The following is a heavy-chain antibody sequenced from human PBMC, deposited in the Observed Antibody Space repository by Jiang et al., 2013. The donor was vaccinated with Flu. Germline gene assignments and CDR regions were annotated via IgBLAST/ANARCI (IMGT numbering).Heavy chain of an antibody. CDR2: ISWNSGSI. D-gene: IGHD6-13*01. Sequence: LVQPGRSLRLSCAASGFTFDDYAMHWVRQAPGKGLEWVSGISWNSGSIGYADSVKGRFTISRDNAKNSLYLQMNSLRTEDTALYYCAKAYRQLGRAFDYWGQGTQVTVSS. CDR3: AKAYRQLGRAFDY. V-gene: IGHV3-9*01. CDR1: GFTFDDYA. J-gene: IGHJ4*02.